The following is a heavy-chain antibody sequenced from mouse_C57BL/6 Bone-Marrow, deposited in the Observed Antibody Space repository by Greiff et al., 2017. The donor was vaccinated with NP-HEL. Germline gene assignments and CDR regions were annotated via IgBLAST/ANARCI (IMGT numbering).Heavy chain of an antibody. Sequence: EVQVVESGGGLVQPKGSLKLSCAASGFSFNTYAMNWVRQAPGKGLEWVARIRSESNNYATYYADSVKDRFTISKAASASMLYMQMSTLKTEDTAMYYCERQVAVVENYAMDYWGQGTSVTVSS. CDR2: IRSESNNYAT. CDR3: ERQVAVVENYAMDY. V-gene: IGHV10-1*01. D-gene: IGHD1-1*01. CDR1: GFSFNTYA. J-gene: IGHJ4*01.